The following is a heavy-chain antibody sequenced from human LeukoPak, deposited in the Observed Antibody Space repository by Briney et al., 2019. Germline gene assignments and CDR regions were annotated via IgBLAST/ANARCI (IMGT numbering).Heavy chain of an antibody. CDR2: ISWNSGNI. CDR1: GFTFDDYA. J-gene: IGHJ6*03. V-gene: IGHV3-9*03. Sequence: PGGSLRLSCAASGFTFDDYAMHWVRQAPGKGLEWVSGISWNSGNIGYADSVKGRFTISRDNAKNSLYLQMNSLRAEDMALYYCAKDRAAAALYYMDVWGKGTTVTVSS. D-gene: IGHD6-13*01. CDR3: AKDRAAAALYYMDV.